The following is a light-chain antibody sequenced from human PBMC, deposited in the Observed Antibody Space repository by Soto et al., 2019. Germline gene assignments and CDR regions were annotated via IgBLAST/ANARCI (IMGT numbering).Light chain of an antibody. CDR1: SRDVGGYSY. CDR2: EVN. Sequence: QSVLTQPASVSGSPGQSITISCTGTSRDVGGYSYVSWYQHHPGKAPKLMIYEVNNRPSGVSNRFSGSKSGNTASLTISGLQAEDEADYYCSSYKSSRTPVFGGGTKVTVL. CDR3: SSYKSSRTPV. V-gene: IGLV2-14*01. J-gene: IGLJ3*02.